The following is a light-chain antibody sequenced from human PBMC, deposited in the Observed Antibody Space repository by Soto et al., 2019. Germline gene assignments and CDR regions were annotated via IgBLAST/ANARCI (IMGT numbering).Light chain of an antibody. CDR2: GAS. CDR3: QQYNNWPVT. CDR1: QSVSSN. Sequence: EIVMTQSPATLSVSPGERATLSCRASQSVSSNLAWYQQKPGQAPRLLIYGASPRATGIPARFSGSGSGTECTLTISSLQSEDFAVYYCQQYNNWPVTFGQGTKVDIK. V-gene: IGKV3-15*01. J-gene: IGKJ1*01.